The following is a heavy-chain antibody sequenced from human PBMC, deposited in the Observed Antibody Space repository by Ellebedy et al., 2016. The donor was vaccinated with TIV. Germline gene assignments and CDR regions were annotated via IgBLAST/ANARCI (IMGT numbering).Heavy chain of an antibody. CDR2: MNPNSGNT. Sequence: ASVKVSXKASGYTFTSYDINWVRQATGQGLEWMGWMNPNSGNTGYAQKFQGRVTMTRNTSISTAYMELSSLRSEDTAVYYCARGVGTYYDFWSGYTPVDYYYYYMDVWGKGTTVTVSS. V-gene: IGHV1-8*01. CDR3: ARGVGTYYDFWSGYTPVDYYYYYMDV. CDR1: GYTFTSYD. J-gene: IGHJ6*03. D-gene: IGHD3-3*01.